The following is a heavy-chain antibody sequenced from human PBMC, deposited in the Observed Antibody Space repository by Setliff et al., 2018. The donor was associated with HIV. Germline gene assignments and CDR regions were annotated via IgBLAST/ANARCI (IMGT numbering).Heavy chain of an antibody. J-gene: IGHJ4*02. CDR3: ATLKMATIYRDFDY. V-gene: IGHV4-59*12. CDR2: IDYSGST. CDR1: GGSISEYY. Sequence: SETLSLTCTVSGGSISEYYWSWIRQPPGKGLEWIGYIDYSGSTNYNASLKSRLTMSIDTSKNQFSLKLSSVTAADTAVYYCATLKMATIYRDFDYWGQGTLVTVSS. D-gene: IGHD5-12*01.